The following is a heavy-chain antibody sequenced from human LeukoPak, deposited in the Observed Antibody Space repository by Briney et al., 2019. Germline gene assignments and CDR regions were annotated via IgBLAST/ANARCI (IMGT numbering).Heavy chain of an antibody. CDR2: IYPGDSDT. J-gene: IGHJ5*02. Sequence: GASLQISCKGSGYSFTSYWIGWVRQMPGKGREWMGIIYPGDSDTRYSPSFQDQVTISADKSISTAYLQWSSLKASDTAMYYCARHPYYGDYNPLGWFDPWGQGTLVTVSS. V-gene: IGHV5-51*01. D-gene: IGHD4-17*01. CDR1: GYSFTSYW. CDR3: ARHPYYGDYNPLGWFDP.